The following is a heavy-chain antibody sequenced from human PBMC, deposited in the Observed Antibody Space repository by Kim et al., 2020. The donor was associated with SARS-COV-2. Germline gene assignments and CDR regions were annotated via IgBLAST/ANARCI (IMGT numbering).Heavy chain of an antibody. J-gene: IGHJ4*02. CDR3: AREYNWNYLGYFDY. CDR1: GGSISSSSYY. Sequence: SETLSLTCTVSGGSISSSSYYWGWIRQPPGKGLEWIGSIYYSGGTYYNPSLKSRVTISVDTSKNQFSLKLSSVTAADTAVYYCAREYNWNYLGYFDYWGQGTLVTVSS. D-gene: IGHD1-7*01. CDR2: IYYSGGT. V-gene: IGHV4-39*07.